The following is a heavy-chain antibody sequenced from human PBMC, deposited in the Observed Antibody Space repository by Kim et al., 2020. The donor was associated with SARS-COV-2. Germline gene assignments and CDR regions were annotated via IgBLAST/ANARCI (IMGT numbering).Heavy chain of an antibody. CDR3: AKGDYGDYDPPGY. Sequence: GGSLRLSYAASGFTFDDYAMHWVRQAPGKGLEWVSGISWNSGSIGYADSVKGRFTISRDNAKNSLYLQMNSLRAEDTALYYCAKGDYGDYDPPGYWGQGTLVTVSS. CDR2: ISWNSGSI. CDR1: GFTFDDYA. J-gene: IGHJ4*02. D-gene: IGHD4-17*01. V-gene: IGHV3-9*01.